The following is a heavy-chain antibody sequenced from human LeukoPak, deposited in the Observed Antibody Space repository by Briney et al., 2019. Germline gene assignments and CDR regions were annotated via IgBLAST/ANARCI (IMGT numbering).Heavy chain of an antibody. J-gene: IGHJ5*02. Sequence: PGGSLRLSCAASGITVSQNDMSWVRQAPGRGLEWVSLIYADGATHYADSVKGRFTISRDNSKNTVYLEMNSLRPEDTAVYFCARGRAGRKAWVEFDPWGQGTLVNGSS. CDR1: GITVSQND. D-gene: IGHD3-10*01. CDR3: ARGRAGRKAWVEFDP. CDR2: IYADGAT. V-gene: IGHV3-66*02.